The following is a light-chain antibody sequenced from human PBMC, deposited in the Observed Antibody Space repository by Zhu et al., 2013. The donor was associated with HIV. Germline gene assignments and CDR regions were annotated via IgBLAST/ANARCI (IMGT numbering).Light chain of an antibody. CDR3: QQLDSYPRT. Sequence: DIQMTQSPSSLSASVGDRVTITCQASQDINNYLNWYHQKPGKAPNLLIYDASNLETGVPSRFSGSGVGTDFSLTISSLQAEDSATYYCQQLDSYPRTFGQGTKLEIK. V-gene: IGKV1-33*01. J-gene: IGKJ2*01. CDR1: QDINNY. CDR2: DAS.